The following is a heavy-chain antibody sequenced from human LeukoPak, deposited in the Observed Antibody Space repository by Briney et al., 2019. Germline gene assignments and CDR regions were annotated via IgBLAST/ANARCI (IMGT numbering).Heavy chain of an antibody. CDR2: IYYSGST. J-gene: IGHJ2*01. CDR1: DGSISNYF. D-gene: IGHD4-17*01. CDR3: AGYGDYWYFDL. Sequence: SETLSLTCTVSDGSISNYFWSWIRQPPGKGLEWIGYIYYSGSTNYNPSLKSRATISLDTSKSQFSLKLSSVTAADTAVYYCAGYGDYWYFDLWGRDTLVTVSS. V-gene: IGHV4-59*01.